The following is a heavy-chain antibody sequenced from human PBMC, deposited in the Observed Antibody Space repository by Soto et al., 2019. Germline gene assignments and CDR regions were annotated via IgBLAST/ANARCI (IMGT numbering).Heavy chain of an antibody. D-gene: IGHD1-1*01. V-gene: IGHV3-23*01. CDR3: AKGLDRASLDF. CDR1: GFTFSTHT. Sequence: EVQLLESGGTLVQPGGSLSLSCVASGFTFSTHTMNWVRQAPGKGLEWVSRITADSDDTSYADYIKGRFTISSDNTKNTLYQQMNSLRAEDTAIYYCAKGLDRASLDFWGQGALVTVSS. CDR2: ITADSDDT. J-gene: IGHJ4*02.